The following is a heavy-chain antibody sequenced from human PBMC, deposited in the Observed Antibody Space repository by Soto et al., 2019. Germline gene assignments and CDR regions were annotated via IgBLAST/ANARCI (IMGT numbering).Heavy chain of an antibody. D-gene: IGHD3-10*01. CDR2: IYWDDDK. CDR1: GFSLSTSAVG. V-gene: IGHV2-5*02. J-gene: IGHJ5*02. CDR3: AYVYYNSGKWDA. Sequence: ITLKESGPTLVKPTQTLTLTCTFSGFSLSTSAVGVGWIRQPPGKALEWLGIIYWDDDKRYSPSLKSRLTNPKDTPKNQVVLTMTNMDPVDTATYYCAYVYYNSGKWDAWGQGTLVTVSS.